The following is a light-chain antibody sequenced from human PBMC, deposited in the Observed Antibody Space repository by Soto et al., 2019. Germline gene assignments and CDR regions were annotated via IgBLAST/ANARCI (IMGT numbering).Light chain of an antibody. J-gene: IGKJ1*01. CDR2: GAS. CDR3: QQYNNWPWT. V-gene: IGKV3-15*01. CDR1: QSVSSN. Sequence: EIVMTQSPATLSVSPGERATLSCRASQSVSSNLAWYQQKPGQAPRLRIYGASTRATGIPARFSGSGSGTDFTLTISSLQSEDFAVYSCQQYNNWPWTFGQGTKVEIK.